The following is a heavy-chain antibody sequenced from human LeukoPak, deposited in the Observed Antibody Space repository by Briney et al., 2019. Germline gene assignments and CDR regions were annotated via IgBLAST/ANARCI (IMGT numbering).Heavy chain of an antibody. CDR1: GGAVSSGTYY. CDR3: ARSVWDNYYDTSRFQY. D-gene: IGHD3-22*01. CDR2: IYHSGST. V-gene: IGHV4-61*01. Sequence: PSETLSLTCTVSGGAVSSGTYYWSWIRQPPGKGLKWIGYIYHSGSTNYNPSLKSRVTISVDTSKNQFSLNLSSVTAADTAVYFCARSVWDNYYDTSRFQYWGQGTLVTVSS. J-gene: IGHJ1*01.